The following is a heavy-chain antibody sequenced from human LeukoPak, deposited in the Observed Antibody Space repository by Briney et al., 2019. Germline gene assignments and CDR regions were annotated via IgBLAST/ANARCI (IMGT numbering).Heavy chain of an antibody. D-gene: IGHD2-2*01. CDR1: GFTFSSYE. CDR2: IISSGTII. Sequence: PGGSVRLSCAASGFTFSSYEMNWVRQAPGKGLQWVSDIISSGTIIYYADSVKGRFTISRDNAKNSLYLQMNSLRAEDTAVYYCARKYCSTTSCLFDNWGQGTRVTVFS. CDR3: ARKYCSTTSCLFDN. V-gene: IGHV3-48*03. J-gene: IGHJ4*02.